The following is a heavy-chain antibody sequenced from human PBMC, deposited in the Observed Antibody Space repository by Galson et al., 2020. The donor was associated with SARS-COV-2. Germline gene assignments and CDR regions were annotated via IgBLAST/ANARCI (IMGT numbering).Heavy chain of an antibody. D-gene: IGHD3-10*01. CDR2: ISYDGRNK. V-gene: IGHV3-30*18. Sequence: LSLTCAGSGFRFSSYAMHWVRQAPGKGLEWVAGISYDGRNKYNGDSVKGRFTISRDNSKNTLSLQMNSLRAEDTAVYYCAKEIWFGGSIEASMDVWGQGTTVTVSS. CDR1: GFRFSSYA. CDR3: AKEIWFGGSIEASMDV. J-gene: IGHJ6*02.